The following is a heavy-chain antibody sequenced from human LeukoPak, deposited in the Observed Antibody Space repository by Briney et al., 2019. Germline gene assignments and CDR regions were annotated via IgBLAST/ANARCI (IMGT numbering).Heavy chain of an antibody. Sequence: GGSLRLSCAASGFTFSTYAMHWVRQAPGKGLEWVAVISYDGSNKYYADSVKGRFTISRDNSKNTLYLQMNSLRAEDTAVYYCAREYYDILTAANWFDPWGRGTLVTVSS. CDR1: GFTFSTYA. D-gene: IGHD3-9*01. J-gene: IGHJ5*02. V-gene: IGHV3-30-3*01. CDR3: AREYYDILTAANWFDP. CDR2: ISYDGSNK.